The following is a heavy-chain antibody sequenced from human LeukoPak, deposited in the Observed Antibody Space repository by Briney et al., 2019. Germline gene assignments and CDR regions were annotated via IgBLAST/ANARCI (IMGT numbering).Heavy chain of an antibody. CDR3: ARVCPRLREGGPSQCKNWFDP. V-gene: IGHV1-8*01. D-gene: IGHD2-21*02. CDR2: MNPNSGNT. J-gene: IGHJ5*02. CDR1: GYTFTSYD. Sequence: ASVKVSCKASGYTFTSYDINWVRQATRQGLEWMGWMNPNSGNTGYAQKFQGRVTMTRNTSISTAYMELSSLRSEDTAVYYCARVCPRLREGGPSQCKNWFDPWGQGTLVTVSS.